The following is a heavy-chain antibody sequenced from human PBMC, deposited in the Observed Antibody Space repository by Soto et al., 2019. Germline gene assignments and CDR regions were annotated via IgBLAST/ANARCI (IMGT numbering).Heavy chain of an antibody. V-gene: IGHV3-33*01. CDR3: ARDRTFGEHTPNHVDV. Sequence: QVQLVESGGVVVQPGRALRLSCAASEFTFSRHCMHWVSQAPGKGLQWVGVIWSDGSNEVYADSVKGRFIISRDNSKNILYLQINSLRAEDTAVYYCARDRTFGEHTPNHVDVWGTGIKVTGSS. J-gene: IGHJ6*03. CDR1: EFTFSRHC. D-gene: IGHD3-10*01. CDR2: IWSDGSNE.